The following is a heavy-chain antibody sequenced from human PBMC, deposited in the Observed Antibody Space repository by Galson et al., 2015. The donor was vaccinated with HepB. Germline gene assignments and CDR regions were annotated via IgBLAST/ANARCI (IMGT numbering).Heavy chain of an antibody. CDR2: INSDGSST. CDR1: GFTFSSYW. CDR3: ARGGNLDYYYYYGMDV. Sequence: SLRLSCAASGFTFSSYWMHWVRQAPGKGLVWVSRINSDGSSTSYADSVKGRFTISRDNAKNTLYLQMNSLRAEDTAVYYCARGGNLDYYYYYGMDVWGQGTTVTVSS. D-gene: IGHD4-23*01. V-gene: IGHV3-74*01. J-gene: IGHJ6*02.